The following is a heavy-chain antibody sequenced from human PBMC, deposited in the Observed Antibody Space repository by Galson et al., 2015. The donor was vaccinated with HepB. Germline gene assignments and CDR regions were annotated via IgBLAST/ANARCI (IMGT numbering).Heavy chain of an antibody. CDR1: GYTFTSYG. Sequence: SVKVSCKASGYTFTSYGISWVRQAPGQGLEWMGWISAYNGNTNYAQKLQGRVTMTTDTSTSTAYMELRSLRSDDTAVYYCAREPLVTTVVTPRLDYWGQGTLVTVSS. CDR2: ISAYNGNT. D-gene: IGHD4-23*01. V-gene: IGHV1-18*01. J-gene: IGHJ4*02. CDR3: AREPLVTTVVTPRLDY.